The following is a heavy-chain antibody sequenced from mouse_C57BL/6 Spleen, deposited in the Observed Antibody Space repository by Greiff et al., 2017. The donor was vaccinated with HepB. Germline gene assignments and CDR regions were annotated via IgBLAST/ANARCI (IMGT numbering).Heavy chain of an antibody. CDR1: GFTFTDYY. V-gene: IGHV7-3*01. J-gene: IGHJ2*01. D-gene: IGHD2-4*01. CDR2: IRNKANGYTT. CDR3: ARFYDYDDGFDY. Sequence: EVKLMESGGGLVQPGGSLSLSCAASGFTFTDYYMSWVRQPPGKALEWLGFIRNKANGYTTAYSASVKGRFTIARDNSKSILYLKMNALRAADSATYYCARFYDYDDGFDYWGQGTTLTVSS.